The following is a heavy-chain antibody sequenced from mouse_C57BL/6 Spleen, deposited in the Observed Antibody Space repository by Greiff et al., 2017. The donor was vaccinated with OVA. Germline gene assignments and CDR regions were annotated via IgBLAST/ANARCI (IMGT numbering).Heavy chain of an antibody. CDR3: ARAGTAVVARWDWYFDV. CDR2: IYPRSGNT. CDR1: GYTFTSYG. V-gene: IGHV1-81*01. D-gene: IGHD1-1*01. Sequence: VKLQESGAELARPGASVKLSCKASGYTFTSYGISWVKQRTGQGLEWIGEIYPRSGNTYYNEKFKGKATLTADKSSSTAYMELRSLTSEDSAVYICARAGTAVVARWDWYFDVWGTGTTVTVSS. J-gene: IGHJ1*03.